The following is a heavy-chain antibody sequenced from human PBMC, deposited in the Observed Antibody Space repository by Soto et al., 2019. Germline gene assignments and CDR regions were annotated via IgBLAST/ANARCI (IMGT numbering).Heavy chain of an antibody. Sequence: GGSLRLSCAASGFTFSSYAMHWVRQAPGRGLEYVSAISSNGDSTYYVDSVKGRFTISRDNSRNTLYLQMGSLRAEDTALYYCARTEYDFWNNYPQGYFDYWGQGALVTVSS. D-gene: IGHD3-3*01. CDR3: ARTEYDFWNNYPQGYFDY. J-gene: IGHJ4*02. CDR1: GFTFSSYA. V-gene: IGHV3-64*02. CDR2: ISSNGDST.